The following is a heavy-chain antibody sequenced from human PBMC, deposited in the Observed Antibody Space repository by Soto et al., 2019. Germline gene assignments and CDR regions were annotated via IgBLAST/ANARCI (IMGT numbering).Heavy chain of an antibody. CDR3: ARGPRRFDY. CDR2: INHSGST. J-gene: IGHJ4*02. V-gene: IGHV4-34*01. CDR1: GGSFSGYY. Sequence: KPSETLSLTCAVYGGSFSGYYWSWIRQPPGKGLEWIGEINHSGSTNYNPSLKSRVTISVDTSKNQFSLKLSSVTAADTAVYYCARGPRRFDYWGQGTLVTVSS.